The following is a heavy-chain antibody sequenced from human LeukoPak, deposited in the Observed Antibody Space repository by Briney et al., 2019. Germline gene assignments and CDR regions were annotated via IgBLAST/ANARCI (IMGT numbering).Heavy chain of an antibody. D-gene: IGHD3-22*01. CDR1: GFAFSNYG. Sequence: GRSLRLSCSASGFAFSNYGVHWVRQAPGKGLEWVAVIWYDGSYKYYADSVKGRFTISRDNSKNTLYLQMNSLRAEDTAVYYCAREYFYDSSGHSDAFDIWGQGTMVTVSS. CDR3: AREYFYDSSGHSDAFDI. V-gene: IGHV3-33*01. CDR2: IWYDGSYK. J-gene: IGHJ3*02.